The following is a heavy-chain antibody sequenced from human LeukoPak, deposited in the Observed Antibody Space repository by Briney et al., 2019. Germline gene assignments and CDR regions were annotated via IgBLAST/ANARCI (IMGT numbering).Heavy chain of an antibody. D-gene: IGHD4-17*01. Sequence: GASVKVSCKASGYTFTSYGISWVRQAPGQGLEWMGWISAYNGNTNYAQKLQGRVTMTTDTSTSTAYMELRSLRSDDTAVYYCARLATDYGDYVGANWFDPWGQGTLVTVSS. J-gene: IGHJ5*02. V-gene: IGHV1-18*01. CDR3: ARLATDYGDYVGANWFDP. CDR2: ISAYNGNT. CDR1: GYTFTSYG.